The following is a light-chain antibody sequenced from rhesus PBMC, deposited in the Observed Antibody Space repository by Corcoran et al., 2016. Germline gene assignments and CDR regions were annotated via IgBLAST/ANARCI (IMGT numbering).Light chain of an antibody. Sequence: DIQMTQPPSSLSASVGDTVTITCRASENINRWLDWYQQKPGKAPSLLIYKASSLQCGVPSRFSGSGSGTDSTLIIRKLQPADFTTYYWLQYSKSPHFRFSQGTKVEIK. CDR3: LQYSKSPHFR. V-gene: IGKV1-22*01. J-gene: IGKJ2*01. CDR2: KAS. CDR1: ENINRW.